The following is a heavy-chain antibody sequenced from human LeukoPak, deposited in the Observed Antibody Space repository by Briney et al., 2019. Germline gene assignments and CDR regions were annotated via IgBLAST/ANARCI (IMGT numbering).Heavy chain of an antibody. Sequence: GGSLRLSCAASGFIFSNYAMSWVRQAPGKGLQWVSAFSGSGGSTYYADSVKGRFTISRDNSRNTLYPQMNSLRAEDTAVYYCARSGLSRFGFWGQGTLVTVSS. CDR3: ARSGLSRFGF. CDR1: GFIFSNYA. CDR2: FSGSGGST. J-gene: IGHJ4*02. V-gene: IGHV3-23*01. D-gene: IGHD2/OR15-2a*01.